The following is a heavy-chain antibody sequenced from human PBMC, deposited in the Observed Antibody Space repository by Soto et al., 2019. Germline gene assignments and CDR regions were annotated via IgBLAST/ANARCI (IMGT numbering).Heavy chain of an antibody. CDR3: ARGRYGDY. CDR2: ISAHNGNT. CDR1: GYAFTTYG. Sequence: QVHLVQSGAEVKKPGASVKVSCQGSGYAFTTYGITWVRQAPGQGLEWMGWISAHNGNTNYAQKLQGRVTVTRDTSTSTAYMELMSLRYDDTAVYYCARGRYGDYWGQGARVTVSS. V-gene: IGHV1-18*01. J-gene: IGHJ4*02. D-gene: IGHD1-1*01.